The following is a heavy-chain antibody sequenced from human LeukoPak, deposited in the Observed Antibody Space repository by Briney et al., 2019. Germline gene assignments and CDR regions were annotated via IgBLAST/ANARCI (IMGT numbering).Heavy chain of an antibody. CDR3: ASGGVVVVVAATPDLQYYYYYGMDV. D-gene: IGHD2-15*01. J-gene: IGHJ6*04. V-gene: IGHV1-69*13. Sequence: ASVKVSCKASGGTFSSYAISWVRPAPGQGLEWMGGIIPIFGTANYAQKFQGRVTITADESTSTAYMELSSLRSEDTAVYYCASGGVVVVVAATPDLQYYYYYGMDVWGKGTTVTVSS. CDR1: GGTFSSYA. CDR2: IIPIFGTA.